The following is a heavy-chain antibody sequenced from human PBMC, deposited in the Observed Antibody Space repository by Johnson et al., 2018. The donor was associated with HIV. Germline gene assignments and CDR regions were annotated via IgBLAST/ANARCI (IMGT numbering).Heavy chain of an antibody. CDR2: ISYDGSNK. CDR3: ARDLRDIVVPYAFDI. Sequence: QVQLVESGGGVVQPGRSLRLSCAASGFTFSSYAMHWVRQAPGKGLEWVAVISYDGSNKYYADSVKGRFTISRDNAKNSLYLQMNSLRAEDTAVYYCARDLRDIVVPYAFDIWGQGTMVTVSS. CDR1: GFTFSSYA. J-gene: IGHJ3*02. V-gene: IGHV3-30-3*01. D-gene: IGHD5-12*01.